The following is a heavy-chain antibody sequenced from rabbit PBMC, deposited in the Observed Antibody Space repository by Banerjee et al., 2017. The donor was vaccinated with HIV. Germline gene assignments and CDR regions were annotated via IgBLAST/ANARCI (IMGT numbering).Heavy chain of an antibody. V-gene: IGHV1S45*01. CDR3: AREDFYSYDSFGSSGGTGYNL. Sequence: QEQLEQSGGDLVKPEGSLTLTCTASGFSFGNNYYMCWVRQAPGKGLELIACIYADSGGSAYYARLSRRQFTISKTSSTTVTLKMTSLTAADTATYFCAREDFYSYDSFGSSGGTGYNLWGQGTLVTVS. CDR2: IYADSGGSA. D-gene: IGHD1-1*01. J-gene: IGHJ4*01. CDR1: GFSFGNNYY.